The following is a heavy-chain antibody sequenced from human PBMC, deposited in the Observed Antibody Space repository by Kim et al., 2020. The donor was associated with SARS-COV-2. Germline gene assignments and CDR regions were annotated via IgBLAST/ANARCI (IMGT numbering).Heavy chain of an antibody. Sequence: SVKVSCKASGGTFSSYAISWVRQAPGQGLEWMGGIIPIFGTANYAQKFQGRVTITADESTSTAYMELSSLRSEDTAVYYCARGGGYCSGGSCYGWFDPWGQGTLVTVSS. V-gene: IGHV1-69*13. D-gene: IGHD2-15*01. CDR2: IIPIFGTA. CDR3: ARGGGYCSGGSCYGWFDP. CDR1: GGTFSSYA. J-gene: IGHJ5*02.